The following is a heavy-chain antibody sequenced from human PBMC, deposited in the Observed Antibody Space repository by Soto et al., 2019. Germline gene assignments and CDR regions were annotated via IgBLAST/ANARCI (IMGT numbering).Heavy chain of an antibody. Sequence: QVQLQESGPGLVKPSETLSLTCTVSGGSVSSGSYYWSWIRQPPGKGLEWIGYIYYSGSTNYNPSLKSRVTISVDTSKNQFSLKLSSVTAADTAVYYCARDHPVVVTAMGGWYFDLWGRGTLSLSPQ. CDR2: IYYSGST. V-gene: IGHV4-61*01. J-gene: IGHJ2*01. CDR1: GGSVSSGSYY. D-gene: IGHD2-21*02. CDR3: ARDHPVVVTAMGGWYFDL.